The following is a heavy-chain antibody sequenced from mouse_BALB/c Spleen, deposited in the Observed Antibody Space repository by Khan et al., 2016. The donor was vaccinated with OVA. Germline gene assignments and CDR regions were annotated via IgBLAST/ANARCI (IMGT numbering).Heavy chain of an antibody. V-gene: IGHV1S135*01. Sequence: VQLKESGPELMKPGASVKIFCKASGYSFTSYYIHWVKQSHGKSLEWIGYVDPFSGGTTYNQKFKGKATLTVDKSSSTAYIHFSNLRAWDSAVYYCTRHGYVAWFTYWGQGTLVTVSA. CDR3: TRHGYVAWFTY. J-gene: IGHJ3*01. CDR2: VDPFSGGT. CDR1: GYSFTSYY. D-gene: IGHD2-2*01.